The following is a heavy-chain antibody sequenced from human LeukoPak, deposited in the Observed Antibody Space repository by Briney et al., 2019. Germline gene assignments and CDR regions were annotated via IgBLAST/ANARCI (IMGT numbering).Heavy chain of an antibody. J-gene: IGHJ4*02. CDR2: FDPEDGET. CDR1: GYTLTELS. D-gene: IGHD3-10*01. V-gene: IGHV1-24*01. CDR3: ATVPRPVRGVMLNDY. Sequence: VASVKVSCKVSGYTLTELSMHWVRQAPGKGLEWMGGFDPEDGETIYAQKFQGRVTMTEDTSTDTAYMELSSLRSEDTAVYYCATVPRPVRGVMLNDYWGQGTLVTVSS.